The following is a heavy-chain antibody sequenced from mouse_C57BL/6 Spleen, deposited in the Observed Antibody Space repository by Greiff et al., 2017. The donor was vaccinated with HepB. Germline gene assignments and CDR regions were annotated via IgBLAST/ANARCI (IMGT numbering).Heavy chain of an antibody. J-gene: IGHJ2*01. CDR1: GYTFTSYW. D-gene: IGHD1-1*01. CDR2: IDPSDSYT. V-gene: IGHV1-69*01. CDR3: ARLYYGSDY. Sequence: QVQLQQPGAELVMPGASVKLSCKASGYTFTSYWMHWVKQRPGQGLEWIGEIDPSDSYTNYNQKFKGKSTLTVDKSSSTAYMQLSSLTSEDSAVYYCARLYYGSDYWGQGTTLTVSS.